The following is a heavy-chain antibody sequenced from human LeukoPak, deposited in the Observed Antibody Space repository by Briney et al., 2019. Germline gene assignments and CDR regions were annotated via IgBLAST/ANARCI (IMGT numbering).Heavy chain of an antibody. CDR1: GYTFTAYY. D-gene: IGHD3-22*01. J-gene: IGHJ4*02. CDR3: ARANYYDRSGYQDY. Sequence: GASVKVSCKASGYTFTAYYMHWVRQAPGQGLEWMGWINPNSGGTNYAQKFQGRVTMTRDTSISIAYMELSRLRSDDTAVYYCARANYYDRSGYQDYWGQGTLVTVSS. V-gene: IGHV1-2*02. CDR2: INPNSGGT.